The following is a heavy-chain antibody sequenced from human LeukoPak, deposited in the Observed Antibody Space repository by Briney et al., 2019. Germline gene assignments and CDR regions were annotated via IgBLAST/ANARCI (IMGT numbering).Heavy chain of an antibody. CDR2: MKQDGREK. J-gene: IGHJ3*02. V-gene: IGHV3-7*01. CDR3: ARGGGSGRWGSAFDM. CDR1: GFTFTNYW. D-gene: IGHD6-19*01. Sequence: GGSLRLSCVTSGFTFTNYWMTWVRQAPGKGLEWVANMKQDGREKYYVDSVKGRFTISRDNAKNSLYLQMNSLRDEDTAVYYCARGGGSGRWGSAFDMWGQGTMVTVSS.